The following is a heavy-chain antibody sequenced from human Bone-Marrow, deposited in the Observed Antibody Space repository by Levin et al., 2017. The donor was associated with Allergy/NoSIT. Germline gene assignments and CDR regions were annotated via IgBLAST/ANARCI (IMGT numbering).Heavy chain of an antibody. Sequence: VASVKVSCKASGYTFINMHWVRQAPGQGLEWMGIINRSGGSTSYAQKFQGRVTMTRDTSTSTVYMELSSLRSVDTAVYYCAREAVWCSGGSCHLDYWGQGTLVTVSS. CDR1: GYTFIN. CDR3: AREAVWCSGGSCHLDY. J-gene: IGHJ4*02. V-gene: IGHV1-46*01. D-gene: IGHD2-15*01. CDR2: INRSGGST.